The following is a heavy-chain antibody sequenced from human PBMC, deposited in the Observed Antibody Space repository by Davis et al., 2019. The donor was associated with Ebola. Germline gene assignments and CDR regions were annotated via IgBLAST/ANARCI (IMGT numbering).Heavy chain of an antibody. CDR2: ISYDGSNK. CDR3: AREKWEQRPYYYYYGMDV. J-gene: IGHJ6*02. D-gene: IGHD1-26*01. Sequence: GESLKISCAASGFTFSSYAMHWVRQAPGKGLEWVAVISYDGSNKYYADSVKGRFTISRDNSKNTLYLQMNSLRAEDTAVYYCAREKWEQRPYYYYYGMDVWGQGTTVTVSS. CDR1: GFTFSSYA. V-gene: IGHV3-30*04.